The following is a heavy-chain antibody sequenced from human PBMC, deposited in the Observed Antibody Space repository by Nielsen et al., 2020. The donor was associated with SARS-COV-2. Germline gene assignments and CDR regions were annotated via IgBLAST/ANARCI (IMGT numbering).Heavy chain of an antibody. CDR3: ARAASKRYSSSWFFDY. Sequence: SETLSLTCVVSGGSMSNRNLWSWVRQPPGKGLEWIGDIYHTGNTHYNPSLKGRVTISLDKSNNQFSLSLNSVTAADTAVYFCARAASKRYSSSWFFDYWGQGTLVTVSS. CDR1: GGSMSNRNL. V-gene: IGHV4/OR15-8*02. D-gene: IGHD6-13*01. CDR2: IYHTGNT. J-gene: IGHJ4*02.